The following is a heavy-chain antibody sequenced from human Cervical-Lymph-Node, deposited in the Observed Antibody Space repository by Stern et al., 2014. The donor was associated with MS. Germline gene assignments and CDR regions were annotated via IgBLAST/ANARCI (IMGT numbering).Heavy chain of an antibody. CDR2: IYTSGST. CDR3: ARVIYYDSSGSYAFDI. V-gene: IGHV4-61*02. Sequence: QVQLQESGPGLVKPSQTLSLTCTVSGGSISSGSYYWSWIRQPAGKGLEWIGRIYTSGSTNYNPSLKSRVTISVDTSKNQFSRKLSSVTAADTAVYYCARVIYYDSSGSYAFDIWGQGTMVTVSS. J-gene: IGHJ3*02. D-gene: IGHD3-22*01. CDR1: GGSISSGSYY.